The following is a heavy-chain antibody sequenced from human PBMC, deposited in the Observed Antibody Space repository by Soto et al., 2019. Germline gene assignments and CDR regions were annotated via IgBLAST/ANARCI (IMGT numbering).Heavy chain of an antibody. CDR3: ARAGGATYGAFDI. Sequence: SETLSLTCTVSGGSISSYYWSWIRQPPGKGLEWIGYIYYSGSTNYNPSLKSRVTISVDTSKNQFSLKLSSVTAADTAVYYCARAGGATYGAFDIWGQGTMVTVSS. CDR2: IYYSGST. J-gene: IGHJ3*02. V-gene: IGHV4-59*01. D-gene: IGHD1-26*01. CDR1: GGSISSYY.